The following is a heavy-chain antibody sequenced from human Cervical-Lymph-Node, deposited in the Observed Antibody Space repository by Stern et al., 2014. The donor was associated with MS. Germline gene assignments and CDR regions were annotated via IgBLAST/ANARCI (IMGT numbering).Heavy chain of an antibody. D-gene: IGHD5-12*01. V-gene: IGHV4-59*01. CDR1: GGSINSYN. J-gene: IGHJ4*02. CDR2: FFYSGRT. Sequence: QVQLVGSGPGLVKPSETLSLTCTVSGGSINSYNWGWIRQPPGKGLEWIGSFFYSGRTNYNPSLKSRVPISVDTSKNQFSLKLSSVTAADTAVYYCARRSGYNSYYFDYWGQGTLVTVSS. CDR3: ARRSGYNSYYFDY.